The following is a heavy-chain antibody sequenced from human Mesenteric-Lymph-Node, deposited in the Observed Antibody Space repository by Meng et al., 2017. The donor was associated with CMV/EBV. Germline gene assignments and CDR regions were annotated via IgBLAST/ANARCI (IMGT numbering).Heavy chain of an antibody. Sequence: VRLMLWGEELLKPSENFCIYCACYGGSFRWYYWSWSRQPPGKGLEWIGEINHSGSTNYNPSLKSRVTISVDTSKNPFSLKLSSVTAAETAVYYCARHQRWLKSEGGINYWGQGTLVTVSS. D-gene: IGHD4-23*01. CDR1: GGSFRWYY. CDR2: INHSGST. CDR3: ARHQRWLKSEGGINY. J-gene: IGHJ4*02. V-gene: IGHV4-34*01.